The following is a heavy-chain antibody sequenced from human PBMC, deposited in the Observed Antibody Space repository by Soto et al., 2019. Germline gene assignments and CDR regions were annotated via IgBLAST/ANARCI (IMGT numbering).Heavy chain of an antibody. J-gene: IGHJ6*02. CDR2: ISAYNGNT. CDR1: GYTFTSYG. V-gene: IGHV1-18*01. CDR3: ARDSGYDPLDYYYYGMDV. D-gene: IGHD5-12*01. Sequence: QVQLVQSGAEVKKPGASVKVSCKASGYTFTSYGISWVRQAPGQGLEWMGWISAYNGNTNYAQKLQVRVTMTTDTSSSTAYMELRSLRSDDTAVYYCARDSGYDPLDYYYYGMDVWGQGTTVTVSS.